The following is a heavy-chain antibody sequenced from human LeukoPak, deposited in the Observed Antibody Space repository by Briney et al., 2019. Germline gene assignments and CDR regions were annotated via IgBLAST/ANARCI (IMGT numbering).Heavy chain of an antibody. J-gene: IGHJ6*02. CDR2: IIPIFGIA. V-gene: IGHV1-69*10. CDR3: ARTRGVTTVTTGKQYYYYYCMDV. CDR1: GGTFSSYA. Sequence: SPVKVSCKASGGTFSSYAISWVRQAPGQGLEWMGRIIPIFGIANYAQKLQGRVTITADKSTSTAYMELSSLRSEDTAVYYCARTRGVTTVTTGKQYYYYYCMDVWGQGTTVTVSS. D-gene: IGHD4-17*01.